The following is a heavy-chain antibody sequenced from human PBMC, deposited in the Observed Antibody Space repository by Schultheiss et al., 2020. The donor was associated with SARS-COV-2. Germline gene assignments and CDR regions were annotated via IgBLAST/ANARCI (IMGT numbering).Heavy chain of an antibody. V-gene: IGHV1-69*13. Sequence: SVKVSCKASGGTFSSYAISWVRQAPGQGLEWMGGIIPIFGTANYAQKFQGRVTITADESTSTAYMELSSLRSEDTAVYYCARGAQLELRIGYYYMDVWGKGTTVTVSS. CDR3: ARGAQLELRIGYYYMDV. D-gene: IGHD1-7*01. J-gene: IGHJ6*03. CDR2: IIPIFGTA. CDR1: GGTFSSYA.